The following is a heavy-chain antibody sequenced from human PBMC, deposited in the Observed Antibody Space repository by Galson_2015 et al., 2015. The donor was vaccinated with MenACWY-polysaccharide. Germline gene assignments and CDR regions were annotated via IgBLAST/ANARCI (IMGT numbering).Heavy chain of an antibody. Sequence: SVKVSCKASGGTFDNHGINWLRQAPGKGLEWVGRIIPLLDKTNYAQKIQDRVTITADKSTSTVYMEMSTLKSEDTAVYYCTRADRIGRTCYFAYWGLGTLVNVSS. D-gene: IGHD1-1*01. CDR2: IIPLLDKT. V-gene: IGHV1-69*04. CDR1: GGTFDNHG. CDR3: TRADRIGRTCYFAY. J-gene: IGHJ4*02.